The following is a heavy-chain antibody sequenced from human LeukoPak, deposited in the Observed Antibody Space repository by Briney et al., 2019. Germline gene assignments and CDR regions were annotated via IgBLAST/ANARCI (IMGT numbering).Heavy chain of an antibody. CDR1: GGSISSYY. J-gene: IGHJ5*02. CDR3: AREGYCSGGSCYSYWFDP. CDR2: IYTSGST. V-gene: IGHV4-4*07. D-gene: IGHD2-15*01. Sequence: SETLSLTCTVSGGSISSYYWSWIRQPAGKGLEWIGRIYTSGSTNYNPSLKSRVTMSVDTSKNQFSLKLSSVTAADTAVYYCAREGYCSGGSCYSYWFDPWGQGTLVTVSS.